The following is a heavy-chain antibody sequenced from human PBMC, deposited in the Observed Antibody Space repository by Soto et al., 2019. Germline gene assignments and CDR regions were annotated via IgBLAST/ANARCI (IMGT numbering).Heavy chain of an antibody. Sequence: QVQLVQSGAEVKKPESSVKVSCKASGGTFSSYAISWVRQAPVQGLEWMGGIIPIFCTANYAQKFQGRVTITADEPASTAYMELSSLISEDTAVYYYARDPDGYNSESFDYWGQGTLVTVYS. CDR2: IIPIFCTA. CDR1: GGTFSSYA. CDR3: ARDPDGYNSESFDY. V-gene: IGHV1-69*01. D-gene: IGHD5-12*01. J-gene: IGHJ4*02.